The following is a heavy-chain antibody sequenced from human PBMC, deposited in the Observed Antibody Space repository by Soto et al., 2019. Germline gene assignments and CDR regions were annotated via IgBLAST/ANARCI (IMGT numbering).Heavy chain of an antibody. V-gene: IGHV3-7*01. D-gene: IGHD2-15*01. J-gene: IGHJ5*02. CDR1: GFTFTNYW. CDR2: IRQDGSQK. CDR3: ARGRYCTDGNCDFGGWFDP. Sequence: GGSLRLSCAASGFTFTNYWMTWVRQAPGKGLEWVANIRQDGSQKYYADSVKGRFTISRDNAESSVYLQMNSLRVEDTAMYFCARGRYCTDGNCDFGGWFDPWGQGTLVTVSS.